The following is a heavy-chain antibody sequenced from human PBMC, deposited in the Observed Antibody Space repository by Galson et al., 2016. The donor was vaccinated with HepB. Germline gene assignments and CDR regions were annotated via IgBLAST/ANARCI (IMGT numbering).Heavy chain of an antibody. CDR1: GFTFRVYP. CDR3: ARDSRAAAGSGYYYYGMDV. V-gene: IGHV3-30*04. Sequence: SLRLSCAASGFTFRVYPMHWVRQAPGKGLEWVAVISYDATNKLYADSVKGRFTISRDNSNNTLYLQMNSLRVEDTAVYFCARDSRAAAGSGYYYYGMDVWGQGTTVTVSS. CDR2: ISYDATNK. J-gene: IGHJ6*02. D-gene: IGHD6-13*01.